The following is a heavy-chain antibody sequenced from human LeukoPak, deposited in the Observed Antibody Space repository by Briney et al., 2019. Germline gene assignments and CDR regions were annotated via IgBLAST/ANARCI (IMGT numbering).Heavy chain of an antibody. Sequence: GGSLRLSCVASGFTLTTYEMIWVRQAPGKGLEWISYITGSSSNKYYADSVEGRFTISRDNAKNSLYLQMNSLRAEDTAVYYCATDCSSSSCLQSDHWGQGTLVTVSS. D-gene: IGHD2-2*01. V-gene: IGHV3-48*03. CDR3: ATDCSSSSCLQSDH. J-gene: IGHJ4*02. CDR2: ITGSSSNK. CDR1: GFTLTTYE.